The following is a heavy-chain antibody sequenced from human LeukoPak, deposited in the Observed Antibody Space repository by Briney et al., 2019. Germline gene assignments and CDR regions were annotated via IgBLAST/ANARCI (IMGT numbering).Heavy chain of an antibody. Sequence: GGSLRLSCAASGFTFSSYWMSWVRQAPGNGLEWVASIKQDGSEKYYVDSVKGRFTISRDNAQKSLYLQMNSLRAEDTAVYYSASQLVQVHYFDYWGQGTLVTVSS. CDR1: GFTFSSYW. V-gene: IGHV3-7*01. D-gene: IGHD6-6*01. CDR2: IKQDGSEK. J-gene: IGHJ4*02. CDR3: ASQLVQVHYFDY.